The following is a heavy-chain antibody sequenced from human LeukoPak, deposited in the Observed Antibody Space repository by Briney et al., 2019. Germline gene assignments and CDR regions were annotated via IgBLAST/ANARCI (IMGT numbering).Heavy chain of an antibody. V-gene: IGHV1-18*01. CDR1: GYTFTSYA. CDR3: ARLHSSGWPLECMDV. D-gene: IGHD6-19*01. Sequence: ASVKVSCKASGYTFTSYAITWVRQAPGQGLEWMGYISAYNGNTNFAQKFQDRVTMTTDASTSTAYMELRSLRSDDTAVYYCARLHSSGWPLECMDVWGQGATVTVSS. CDR2: ISAYNGNT. J-gene: IGHJ6*02.